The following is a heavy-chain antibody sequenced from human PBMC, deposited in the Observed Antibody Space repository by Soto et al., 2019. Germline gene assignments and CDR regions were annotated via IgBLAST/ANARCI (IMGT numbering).Heavy chain of an antibody. V-gene: IGHV1-8*02. CDR3: EVTTGY. D-gene: IGHD1-1*01. CDR2: MSPDSGNT. CDR1: GYTFTDYD. J-gene: IGHJ4*02. Sequence: QVQVVQSRAEVKKPGASVRVSCKTSGYTFTDYDITWVRQAAGQGLEYMGWMSPDSGNTGYSQQFQGRVTMTSNTSTSTAYMELSSLTSEDTAVYYCEVTTGYWGQGTMVTVSS.